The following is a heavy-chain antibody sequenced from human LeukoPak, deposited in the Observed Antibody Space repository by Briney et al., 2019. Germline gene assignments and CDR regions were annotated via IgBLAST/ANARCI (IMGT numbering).Heavy chain of an antibody. D-gene: IGHD3-22*01. Sequence: ASVKVSCKVSGYTLTELSMHWVRQAPGKGLEWMGGFDPEDGETIYAQKFQGRVTMTEDTSTDTAYMELSSLRSEDTAVYYCATLDSSGYYPEYFQHWGQGTLVTVSS. CDR3: ATLDSSGYYPEYFQH. V-gene: IGHV1-24*01. CDR1: GYTLTELS. CDR2: FDPEDGET. J-gene: IGHJ1*01.